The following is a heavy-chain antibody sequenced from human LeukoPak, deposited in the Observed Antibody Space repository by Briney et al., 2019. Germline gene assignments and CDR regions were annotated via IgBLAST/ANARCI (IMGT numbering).Heavy chain of an antibody. J-gene: IGHJ3*02. CDR1: GFTLSSYA. V-gene: IGHV3-30-3*01. CDR3: ARGQGGYCSAGSCYSDGFDI. Sequence: GGSLRLSYAASGFTLSSYAMHWVRQAPGKGLEWVAVISYDGSNKYYADSVKGRFTISRDNSKNTLYLQMNSLRAEDTAVYYCARGQGGYCSAGSCYSDGFDIWGQGTMVTVSS. CDR2: ISYDGSNK. D-gene: IGHD2-15*01.